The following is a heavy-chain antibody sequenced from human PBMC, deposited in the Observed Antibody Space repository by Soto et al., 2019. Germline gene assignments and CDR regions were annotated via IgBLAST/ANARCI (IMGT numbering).Heavy chain of an antibody. D-gene: IGHD2-15*01. CDR2: ISGSGGST. CDR3: AKDRLRYCSGGSCYSFDY. Sequence: GGSLRLSCAASGFTFSSYAMSWVRQAPGKGLEWVSAISGSGGSTYYADSVKGRFTISRDNSENTLYLQMNSLRAEDTAVYYCAKDRLRYCSGGSCYSFDYWGQGTLVTVSS. CDR1: GFTFSSYA. V-gene: IGHV3-23*01. J-gene: IGHJ4*02.